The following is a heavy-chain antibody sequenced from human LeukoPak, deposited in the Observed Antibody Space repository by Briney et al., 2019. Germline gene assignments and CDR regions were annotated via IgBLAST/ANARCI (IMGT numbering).Heavy chain of an antibody. CDR1: GGSICTYY. Sequence: SETLSLTCTVSGGSICTYYWSWIRESPGKGVEWIGYIYYSGSTNYNPSLKSRVTISVDTSKNQFSLKLSSVTAAETAVYYCARIAVAGNAFDIWGQGTMVTVSS. D-gene: IGHD6-19*01. V-gene: IGHV4-59*08. CDR2: IYYSGST. J-gene: IGHJ3*02. CDR3: ARIAVAGNAFDI.